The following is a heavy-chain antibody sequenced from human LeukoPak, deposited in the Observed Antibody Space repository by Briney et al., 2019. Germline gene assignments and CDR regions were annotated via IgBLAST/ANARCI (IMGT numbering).Heavy chain of an antibody. Sequence: PGGSLRLSCAASGFTFSSYAMSWVRQAPGKGLEWVSVIYSGGSTYYADSVKGRFTISRDNSKNTLYLQMNSLRAEDTAVYYCARDNVGWFDPWGQGTLVTVSS. CDR2: IYSGGST. CDR1: GFTFSSYA. J-gene: IGHJ5*02. V-gene: IGHV3-53*01. D-gene: IGHD2-15*01. CDR3: ARDNVGWFDP.